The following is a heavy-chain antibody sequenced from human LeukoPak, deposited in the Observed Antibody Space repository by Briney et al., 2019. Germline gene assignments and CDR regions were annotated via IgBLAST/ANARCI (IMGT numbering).Heavy chain of an antibody. V-gene: IGHV3-48*03. CDR3: ARVKRLRSGKLSAPWSMDV. CDR2: SDQSGTIS. D-gene: IGHD3-16*01. J-gene: IGHJ6*02. CDR1: GFALSIYE. Sequence: GGSLRLSCAASGFALSIYEMQWVRQAPGKGPEWISYSDQSGTISYYADSVKGRFIVSRDNVKNSLYMEVNSLRAADTAVYYCARVKRLRSGKLSAPWSMDVWGQGTTVTVSS.